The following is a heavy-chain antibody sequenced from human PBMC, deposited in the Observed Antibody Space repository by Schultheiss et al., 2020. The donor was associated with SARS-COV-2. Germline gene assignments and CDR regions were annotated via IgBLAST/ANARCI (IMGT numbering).Heavy chain of an antibody. CDR2: IVVGSGNT. Sequence: SVKVSCKASGFTFTSSAVQWVRQARGQRLEWIGWIVVGSGNTNYAQKFQERVTITRDMSTSTAYMELCSLRSEDTAVYYCATSRYCSGGSCYWDYYYGMDVWGQGTTVTVSS. CDR3: ATSRYCSGGSCYWDYYYGMDV. J-gene: IGHJ6*02. V-gene: IGHV1-58*01. CDR1: GFTFTSSA. D-gene: IGHD2-15*01.